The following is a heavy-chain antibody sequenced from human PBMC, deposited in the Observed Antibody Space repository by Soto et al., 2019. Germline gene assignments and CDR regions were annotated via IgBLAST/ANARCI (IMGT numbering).Heavy chain of an antibody. CDR1: GFTFGNDA. CDR2: LSGSSLNT. V-gene: IGHV3-23*01. CDR3: TTQFFLSSRKPPEDV. J-gene: IGHJ6*02. Sequence: EVRLLESGGGLVQPGGSLRLSCEASGFTFGNDAMTWVRQGPGRGLEWVSALSGSSLNTYYADSVKGRFTISKDNSKNTMYLEMNRLRVDDTAVYYCTTQFFLSSRKPPEDVWGQGTPVAVSS.